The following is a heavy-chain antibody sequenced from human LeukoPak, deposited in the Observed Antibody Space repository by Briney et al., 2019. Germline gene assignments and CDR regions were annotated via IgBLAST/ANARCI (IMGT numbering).Heavy chain of an antibody. CDR1: GYTFTSYD. CDR3: ARYNSGWYYYYGMDV. V-gene: IGHV1-8*01. D-gene: IGHD6-19*01. CDR2: MNPNSGNT. J-gene: IGHJ6*02. Sequence: ASVKVSCKASGYTFTSYDINWVRQATGQGLEWMGWMNPNSGNTGYAQKFQGRVTMTRNTSISTAYMELSSLRSEDTAVYYCARYNSGWYYYYGMDVWGQGTTVTVSS.